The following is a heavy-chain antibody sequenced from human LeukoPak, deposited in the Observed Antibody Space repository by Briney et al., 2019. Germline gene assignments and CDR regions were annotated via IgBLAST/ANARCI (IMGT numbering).Heavy chain of an antibody. CDR2: IRYDGSNK. Sequence: AGGPLSLSGAASGLTFSSYGMHWVRKAPGKGLEWVAFIRYDGSNKYYADSVKGRFTISRDNSKNTLYLQMNSLRAEDTAVYYCAKVKSLGATDYFDYWGQGTLVTVSS. CDR1: GLTFSSYG. CDR3: AKVKSLGATDYFDY. D-gene: IGHD1-26*01. J-gene: IGHJ4*02. V-gene: IGHV3-30*02.